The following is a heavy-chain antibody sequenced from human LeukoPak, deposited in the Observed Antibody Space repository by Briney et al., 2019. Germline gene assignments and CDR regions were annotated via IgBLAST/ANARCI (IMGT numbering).Heavy chain of an antibody. CDR2: ISAYNGNT. Sequence: ASVEVSCKTSGYSENFYGITWVRQVAGQGLEWMGWISAYNGNTNYAQKLQGRVTMTTDTSTNTAYLELRSLRSDDTAVYYCARGLEWLTRRHNWFDPWGQGTLVTVSS. CDR3: ARGLEWLTRRHNWFDP. CDR1: GYSENFYG. J-gene: IGHJ5*02. D-gene: IGHD3-3*01. V-gene: IGHV1-18*01.